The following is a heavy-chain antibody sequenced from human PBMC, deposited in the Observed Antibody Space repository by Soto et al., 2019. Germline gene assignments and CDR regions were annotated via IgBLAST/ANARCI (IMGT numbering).Heavy chain of an antibody. J-gene: IGHJ4*02. CDR1: GGSISSRNC. V-gene: IGHV4-4*02. D-gene: IGHD6-19*01. Sequence: QVQLQESGPGLVKTSGTLSLTCAVSGGSISSRNCWSWVRQPPGRGLEWIGEISHSGSTNYNPSLRSRVTISVDKSKTQFSLKLSSVTAADTAVYYCARIAVAGTRFDYWGQGTLVTVSS. CDR2: ISHSGST. CDR3: ARIAVAGTRFDY.